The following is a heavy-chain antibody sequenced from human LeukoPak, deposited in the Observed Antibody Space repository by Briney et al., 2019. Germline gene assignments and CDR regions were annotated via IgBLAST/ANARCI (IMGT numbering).Heavy chain of an antibody. Sequence: SETLSLTCTVSGGSINNYYWTWIRQPAGKGLEWIGRIYTSGSTNYNPSLKSRVTISVDTSKNQFSLKLSSVTAADTAVYYCARDSMPDYVWAFDIWGQGTMVTVSS. V-gene: IGHV4-4*07. CDR1: GGSINNYY. CDR3: ARDSMPDYVWAFDI. D-gene: IGHD3-16*01. CDR2: IYTSGST. J-gene: IGHJ3*02.